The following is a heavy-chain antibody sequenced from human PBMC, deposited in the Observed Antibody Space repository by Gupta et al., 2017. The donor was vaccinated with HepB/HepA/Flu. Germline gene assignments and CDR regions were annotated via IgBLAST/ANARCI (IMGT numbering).Heavy chain of an antibody. V-gene: IGHV2-5*01. CDR3: ANRRSHRERDGDKYKWFAP. D-gene: IGHD5-24*01. J-gene: IGHJ5*02. CDR2: IYWNDDK. CDR1: GFSLSTSGVG. Sequence: QLTLKESGPTLVKPTQTLTLTCTFSGFSLSTSGVGVGWIRQPPGKALEWLALIYWNDDKRYSPSLKSRRTITKDTSKNQVVLTRTTRDPVETATYSCANRRSHRERDGDKYKWFAPGGQGTLVTVYS.